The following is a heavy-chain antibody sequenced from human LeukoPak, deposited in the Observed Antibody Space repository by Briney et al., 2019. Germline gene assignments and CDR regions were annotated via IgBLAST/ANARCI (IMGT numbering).Heavy chain of an antibody. Sequence: GGSRRLSCAASGFTFSSYAMSWVRQAPGKGLEWVSVISGSGGRTYYADSVKGRFTISRDNSKNTLYLQMNSLRAEDTAVFYCAKESGSYYGFDYWGQGTLVTVSS. D-gene: IGHD1-26*01. CDR2: ISGSGGRT. CDR3: AKESGSYYGFDY. J-gene: IGHJ4*02. CDR1: GFTFSSYA. V-gene: IGHV3-23*01.